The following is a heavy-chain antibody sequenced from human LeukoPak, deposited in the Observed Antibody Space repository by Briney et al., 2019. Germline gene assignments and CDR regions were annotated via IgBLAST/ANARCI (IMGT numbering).Heavy chain of an antibody. CDR1: GFSFSRYG. CDR3: ASEESSLVLGGLGY. J-gene: IGHJ4*02. V-gene: IGHV3-30*02. CDR2: IQTDGNTK. D-gene: IGHD6-13*01. Sequence: GGSLRLSCAASGFSFSRYGIHWVRQAPGKGLEWVTFIQTDGNTKYYANSVRGRFTITRDNSKNTVSLQMNSLRAEDAGIYYCASEESSLVLGGLGYWGQGTLVSVSS.